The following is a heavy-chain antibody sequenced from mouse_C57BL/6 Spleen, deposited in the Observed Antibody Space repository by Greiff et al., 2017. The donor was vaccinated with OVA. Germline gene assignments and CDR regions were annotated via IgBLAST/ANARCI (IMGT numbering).Heavy chain of an antibody. D-gene: IGHD1-1*01. Sequence: VQGVESGAELVRPGASVTLSCKASGYTFTDYEMHWVKQTPVHGLEWIGAIDPETGGTAYNQKFKGKAILTADKSSSTAYMELRSLTAEDSAVYYCTRRGSNYYGSSYWYFDVWGTGTTVTVSS. V-gene: IGHV1-15*01. J-gene: IGHJ1*03. CDR3: TRRGSNYYGSSYWYFDV. CDR2: IDPETGGT. CDR1: GYTFTDYE.